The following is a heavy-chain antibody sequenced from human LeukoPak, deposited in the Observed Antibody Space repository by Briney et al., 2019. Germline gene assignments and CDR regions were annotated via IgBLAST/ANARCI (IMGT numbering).Heavy chain of an antibody. CDR3: ARVRGIAAAGNHWFDP. D-gene: IGHD6-13*01. J-gene: IGHJ5*02. Sequence: SETLSLTCTVSGGSISSYYWSWIRQPPGKGPEWIGYIYYSGSTNYNPSLKSRVTISVDTSKNQFSLKLSSVTAADTAVYYCARVRGIAAAGNHWFDPWGQGTLVTVSS. CDR2: IYYSGST. V-gene: IGHV4-59*01. CDR1: GGSISSYY.